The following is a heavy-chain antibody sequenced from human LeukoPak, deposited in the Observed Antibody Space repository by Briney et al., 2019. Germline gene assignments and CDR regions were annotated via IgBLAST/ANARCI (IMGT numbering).Heavy chain of an antibody. V-gene: IGHV3-7*03. J-gene: IGHJ4*02. CDR3: ARGGGGSDY. Sequence: GGSLRLSCAASGFTFRNYWMSWVRQAPGKGLEWVANIKQDGSEKYYVDPVKGRFTISRDNAKNSLYLQMNSLRAEDTAVYHCARGGGGSDYWGQGTLVTVSS. CDR2: IKQDGSEK. CDR1: GFTFRNYW.